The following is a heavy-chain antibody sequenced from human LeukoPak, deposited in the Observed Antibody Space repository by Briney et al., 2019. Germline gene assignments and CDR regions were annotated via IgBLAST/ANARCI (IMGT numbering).Heavy chain of an antibody. CDR3: ARDSMVYAISPRTPHFDY. CDR1: GFTFSSYW. J-gene: IGHJ4*02. V-gene: IGHV3-7*01. Sequence: GGSLRLSCAASGFTFSSYWMSLVRQAPGKGLEWVANIKQDGSEKYYVDSVKGRFTISRDNAKNSLYLQMNSLRAEDTAVYYCARDSMVYAISPRTPHFDYWGQGTLVTVSS. CDR2: IKQDGSEK. D-gene: IGHD2-8*01.